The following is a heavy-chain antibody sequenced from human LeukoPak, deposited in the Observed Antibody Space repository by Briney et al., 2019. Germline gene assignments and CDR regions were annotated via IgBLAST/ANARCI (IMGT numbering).Heavy chain of an antibody. J-gene: IGHJ4*02. Sequence: GGSLRLSCAASDSSFRSHDMSWVRQTSEKGLEWVSSIAADDASFYADSVRGRFTISRDKSQNILYLQMKSLRADDTAIYYCAKGPNFYSWRALDYWGQGSLVTVSS. D-gene: IGHD3-3*01. CDR3: AKGPNFYSWRALDY. CDR2: IAADDAS. V-gene: IGHV3-23*01. CDR1: DSSFRSHD.